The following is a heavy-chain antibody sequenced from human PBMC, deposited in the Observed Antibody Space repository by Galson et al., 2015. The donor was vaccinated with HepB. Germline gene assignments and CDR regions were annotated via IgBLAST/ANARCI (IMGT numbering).Heavy chain of an antibody. V-gene: IGHV1-69*13. J-gene: IGHJ4*02. CDR3: ARAGSYDSSGYYHSAPQPFDY. D-gene: IGHD3-22*01. CDR1: GGTFSSYA. CDR2: IIPIFGTA. Sequence: SVKVSCKASGGTFSSYAISWVRQAPGQGLEWMGGIIPIFGTANYAQKFQGRVTITADESTSTAYMELSSLRSEDTAVYYCARAGSYDSSGYYHSAPQPFDYWGQGTLVTVSS.